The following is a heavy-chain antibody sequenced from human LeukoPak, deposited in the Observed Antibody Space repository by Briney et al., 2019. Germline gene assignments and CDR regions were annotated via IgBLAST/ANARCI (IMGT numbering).Heavy chain of an antibody. Sequence: GSLRLSCVASAFAFSSNWMSWIRQPPGKGLEWIGEINHSGSTNYNPSLKSRVTISVDTSKNQFSLKLSSVTAADTAVYYCARVFSAAGNRDYYGMDVWGQGTTVTVS. CDR1: AFAFSSNW. J-gene: IGHJ6*02. CDR2: INHSGST. D-gene: IGHD6-13*01. CDR3: ARVFSAAGNRDYYGMDV. V-gene: IGHV4-34*01.